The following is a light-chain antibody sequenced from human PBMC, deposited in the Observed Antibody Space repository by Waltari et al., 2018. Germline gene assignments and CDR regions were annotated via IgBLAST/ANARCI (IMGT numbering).Light chain of an antibody. CDR2: EVI. J-gene: IGLJ1*01. CDR3: CSYAGSGSYV. Sequence: QSALTQPASVSGTPGQSITISCTGNNSDVGNYNLVSWYQHQPGEAPHLMICEVIKLPSGLSNRYSDSNAGNTASLAVSGLQAEDDAVYYCCSYAGSGSYVFGTVTKVTVL. V-gene: IGLV2-23*02. CDR1: NSDVGNYNL.